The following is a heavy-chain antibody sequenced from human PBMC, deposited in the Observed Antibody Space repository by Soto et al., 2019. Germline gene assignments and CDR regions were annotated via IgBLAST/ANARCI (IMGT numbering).Heavy chain of an antibody. D-gene: IGHD1-26*01. CDR2: ISYDGSNK. J-gene: IGHJ4*02. Sequence: GGSLRLSGAASVFTFSSYAMHWVRQGPGKGLEWVAVISYDGSNKYYADSVKGRFTISRDNSKNTLYLQMNSLRAEDTAVYYCARGSWELPSPFDYWGQGTLVTVSS. V-gene: IGHV3-30-3*01. CDR3: ARGSWELPSPFDY. CDR1: VFTFSSYA.